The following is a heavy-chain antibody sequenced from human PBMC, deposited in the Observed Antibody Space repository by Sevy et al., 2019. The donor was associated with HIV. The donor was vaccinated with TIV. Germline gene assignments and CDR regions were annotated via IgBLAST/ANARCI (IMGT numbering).Heavy chain of an antibody. CDR1: GDSISNNDYY. CDR2: IYYSGST. J-gene: IGHJ4*02. D-gene: IGHD6-13*01. CDR3: AREGPRIAQFEY. V-gene: IGHV4-39*02. Sequence: SETLSLTCTVSGDSISNNDYYWAWIRQPPGKGLDWIGSIYYSGSTYYTPSLKSRVTISVDTSKNQFSLKLRSVTAADTADYYCAREGPRIAQFEYWGQGTLVTVSS.